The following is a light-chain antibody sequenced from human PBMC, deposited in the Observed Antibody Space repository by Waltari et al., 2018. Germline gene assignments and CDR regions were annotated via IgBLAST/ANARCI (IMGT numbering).Light chain of an antibody. Sequence: SSVLTQPPSASVATGETARTTCGGGIVGSKSVHWYQQKPGQAPLLVVYDDTARPSGIPDRFSASNSGNTATLTISRVENGDEADYYCQVWDTTSDRVVFGGGTKLTVL. CDR1: IVGSKS. V-gene: IGLV3-21*02. CDR2: DDT. CDR3: QVWDTTSDRVV. J-gene: IGLJ2*01.